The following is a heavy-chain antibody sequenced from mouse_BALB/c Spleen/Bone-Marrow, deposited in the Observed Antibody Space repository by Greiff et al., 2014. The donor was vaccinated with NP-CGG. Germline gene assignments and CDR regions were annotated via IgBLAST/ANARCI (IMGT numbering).Heavy chain of an antibody. J-gene: IGHJ3*01. Sequence: QVQLKESGAELVKPGASVKLSCKASGYTFTSYYMYWVKQRPGQGLEWIGEINPSNGGSDLNEKFKIKATLTVDKSSSTAYMQLSSLTSEDSAVYYCTTSRGYNWFAYWGQGTLVTVSA. V-gene: IGHV1S81*02. D-gene: IGHD2-2*01. CDR2: INPSNGGS. CDR3: TTSRGYNWFAY. CDR1: GYTFTSYY.